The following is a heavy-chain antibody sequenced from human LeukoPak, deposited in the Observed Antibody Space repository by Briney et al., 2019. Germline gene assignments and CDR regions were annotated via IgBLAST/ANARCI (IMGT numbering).Heavy chain of an antibody. J-gene: IGHJ4*02. Sequence: GGSLRLSCAASGFTFSSYSMNWVRQAPGKGLEWVSSISSSSSYIYYADSVKGRFTISRDNAKNSLYLQMNSLRAEDTAVYYCATHQDCGGDCSPDDYWGQGTLVTVSS. CDR3: ATHQDCGGDCSPDDY. V-gene: IGHV3-21*01. D-gene: IGHD2-21*01. CDR2: ISSSSSYI. CDR1: GFTFSSYS.